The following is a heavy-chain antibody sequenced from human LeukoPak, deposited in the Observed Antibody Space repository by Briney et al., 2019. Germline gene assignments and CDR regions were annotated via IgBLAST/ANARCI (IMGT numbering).Heavy chain of an antibody. Sequence: PGGSLRLSCAASGFTFDDYAMHWVRQAPGKGLEWVSLISWDGGSTYYADSVKGRFTISRDNSKNSLYLQMNSLRAEDTALYYCAKDIKRGYCSGGSCYFHFDYWGQGTLVTVSS. D-gene: IGHD2-15*01. J-gene: IGHJ4*02. CDR3: AKDIKRGYCSGGSCYFHFDY. CDR1: GFTFDDYA. CDR2: ISWDGGST. V-gene: IGHV3-43D*03.